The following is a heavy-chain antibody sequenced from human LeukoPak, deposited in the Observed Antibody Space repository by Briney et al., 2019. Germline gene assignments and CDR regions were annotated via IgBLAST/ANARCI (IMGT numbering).Heavy chain of an antibody. CDR1: GFTFSSYS. CDR3: ARRDCDSIKCRGSNWFDP. J-gene: IGHJ5*02. V-gene: IGHV3-48*01. Sequence: GGSLRLSCAASGFTFSSYSMNWVRQAPGKGLEWVSYISNSGTTIYYADSVKGRLTISRDNAKNSLYLQMNSLRAEDTAVYYCARRDCDSIKCRGSNWFDPWGQGTLVSVSS. CDR2: ISNSGTTI. D-gene: IGHD3-22*01.